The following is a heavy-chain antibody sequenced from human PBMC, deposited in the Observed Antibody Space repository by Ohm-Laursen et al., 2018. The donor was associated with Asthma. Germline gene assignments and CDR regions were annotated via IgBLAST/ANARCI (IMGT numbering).Heavy chain of an antibody. CDR3: AGDRAGTGGYYYYYGMDV. J-gene: IGHJ6*02. CDR1: GGSISSSNW. Sequence: PGTLSLTCAVSGGSISSSNWWSWVRQPPGKGLEWIGEIYHSGSTNYNPSLKSRVTISVDKSKNQFSLKLSSVTAADAAVYYCAGDRAGTGGYYYYYGMDVWGQGPPFPVSS. CDR2: IYHSGST. V-gene: IGHV4-4*03. D-gene: IGHD1-1*01.